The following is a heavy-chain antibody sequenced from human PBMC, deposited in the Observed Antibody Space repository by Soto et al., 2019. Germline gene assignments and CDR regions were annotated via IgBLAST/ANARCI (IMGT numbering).Heavy chain of an antibody. CDR2: INAGNGNT. Sequence: EASVKVSCKASGYTFTSYAMHWVRQAPGQRLEWMGWINAGNGNTKYSQKFQGRVTITRDTSASTAYMELSSLRSEDTAVYYCARVPYTPNCSRTSCQYPIMDVWGQGTKVTVYS. V-gene: IGHV1-3*01. J-gene: IGHJ6*02. CDR3: ARVPYTPNCSRTSCQYPIMDV. CDR1: GYTFTSYA. D-gene: IGHD2-2*01.